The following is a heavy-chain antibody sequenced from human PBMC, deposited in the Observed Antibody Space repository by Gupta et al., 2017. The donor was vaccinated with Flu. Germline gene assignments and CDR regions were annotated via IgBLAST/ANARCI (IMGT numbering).Heavy chain of an antibody. CDR2: IYYSGST. V-gene: IGHV4-31*03. Sequence: QVQLQESGPGLVKPSQTLSLTCTVSGGSISSGGYYWSWIRQHPGKGLEWIGYIYYSGSTYYNPSLKSRVTISVDTSKNQFSLKLSSVTAADTAVYYCARGFAEPIAAAGTVSWFDPWGQGTLVTVSS. CDR3: ARGFAEPIAAAGTVSWFDP. CDR1: GGSISSGGYY. J-gene: IGHJ5*02. D-gene: IGHD6-13*01.